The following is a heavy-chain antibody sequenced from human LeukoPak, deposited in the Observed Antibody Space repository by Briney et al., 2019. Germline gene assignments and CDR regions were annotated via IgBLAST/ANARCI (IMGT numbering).Heavy chain of an antibody. CDR1: GYTFTCYY. CDR3: ARVRYCSGGSCYSYRPSFDP. CDR2: INPNSGGT. Sequence: GASVKVSCKASGYTFTCYYMHWVRQAPGQGLEWMGRINPNSGGTNYAQKFQGRVTMTRDTSISTAYMELSRLRSDDTAVYYCARVRYCSGGSCYSYRPSFDPWGQGTLVTVSS. V-gene: IGHV1-2*06. J-gene: IGHJ5*02. D-gene: IGHD2-15*01.